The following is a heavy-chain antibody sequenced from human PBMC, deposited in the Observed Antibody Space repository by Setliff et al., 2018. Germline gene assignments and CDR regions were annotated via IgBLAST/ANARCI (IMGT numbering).Heavy chain of an antibody. CDR1: GYTFTSYD. D-gene: IGHD1-26*01. J-gene: IGHJ6*02. CDR2: MNPNSGNT. V-gene: IGHV1-8*01. Sequence: ASVKVSCKASGYTFTSYDINWVRQATGQGLEWMGWMNPNSGNTGYAQKFQGRVTMTRNTSISTAYMELSSLRSEDTAVYYCARDLPRGGYKRPPYYYGMDVWGQGTTVTVSS. CDR3: ARDLPRGGYKRPPYYYGMDV.